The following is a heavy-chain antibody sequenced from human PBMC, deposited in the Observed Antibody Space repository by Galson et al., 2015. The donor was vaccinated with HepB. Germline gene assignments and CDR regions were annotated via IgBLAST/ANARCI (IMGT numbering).Heavy chain of an antibody. Sequence: SETLSLTCTVSGGSFGSFYWSWIRQPPGKGLEWIGYIYYSGSTNYNPSLKSRVTISVDTSKNQFSLKLSSVTAADTAVYYCASLQGPLLPIDYWGQGTLVTVSS. D-gene: IGHD3-22*01. J-gene: IGHJ4*02. CDR3: ASLQGPLLPIDY. V-gene: IGHV4-59*01. CDR1: GGSFGSFY. CDR2: IYYSGST.